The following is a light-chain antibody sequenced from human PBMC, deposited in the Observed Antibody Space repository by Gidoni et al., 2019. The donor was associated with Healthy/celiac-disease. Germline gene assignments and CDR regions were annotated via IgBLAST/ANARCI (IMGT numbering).Light chain of an antibody. V-gene: IGKV1-9*01. CDR3: QQLNSYPRGFT. Sequence: DIQLTQSPSFLSASVGDRVTIICRASQGISSYLAWYQQKPGKAPKLLIYAASTLQSGVPSRFRGSGSGTEFTLTISSLQPEDFATYYCQQLNSYPRGFTFGPGTKVDIK. CDR2: AAS. J-gene: IGKJ3*01. CDR1: QGISSY.